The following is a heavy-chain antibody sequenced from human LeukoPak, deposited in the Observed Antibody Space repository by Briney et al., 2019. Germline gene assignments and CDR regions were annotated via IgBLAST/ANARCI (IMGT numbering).Heavy chain of an antibody. D-gene: IGHD6-6*01. CDR2: INPSGGST. CDR1: GYTFTSYY. V-gene: IGHV1-46*01. J-gene: IGHJ5*02. CDR3: ARPIKSADSSSSWFDP. Sequence: ASVKISCKTSGYTFTSYYMHWARQAPGQGLEWMGIINPSGGSTSYAQKFHGRVTMTRDTSTSTVYMEVSSLRSEDTAVYYCARPIKSADSSSSWFDPWRQGTLVTVSS.